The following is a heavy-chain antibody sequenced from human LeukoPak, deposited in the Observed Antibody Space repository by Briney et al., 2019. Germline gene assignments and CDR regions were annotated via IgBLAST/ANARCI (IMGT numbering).Heavy chain of an antibody. J-gene: IGHJ4*02. CDR1: VFTFDEYA. CDR3: AKDTYTSSSGFDC. Sequence: GALRLSCVASVFTFDEYALHWGRPAPRKGLECVSLISGAGGRTYYGDSVKGRFTISRDNSKNSLFLQMNSLRTEDTAFYYCAKDTYTSSSGFDCWGQGTLVTVSS. V-gene: IGHV3-43*02. D-gene: IGHD2-2*02. CDR2: ISGAGGRT.